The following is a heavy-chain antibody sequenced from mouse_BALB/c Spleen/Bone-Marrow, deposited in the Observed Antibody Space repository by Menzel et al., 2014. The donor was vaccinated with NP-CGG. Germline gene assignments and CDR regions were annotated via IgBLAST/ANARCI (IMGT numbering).Heavy chain of an antibody. CDR3: ARFSSGYQAWFAY. V-gene: IGHV1S56*01. CDR2: IYPGNVNT. J-gene: IGHJ3*01. D-gene: IGHD3-1*01. Sequence: QVQLQQPGPELVNPGASVRISCKASGYTFTNYYIHWVKQRPGQGLEWIGWIYPGNVNTKYNEKFKDKATLTADKSSSTAYMQFSSLTAEDSAVYFCARFSSGYQAWFAYWGQGTLVTVSA. CDR1: GYTFTNYY.